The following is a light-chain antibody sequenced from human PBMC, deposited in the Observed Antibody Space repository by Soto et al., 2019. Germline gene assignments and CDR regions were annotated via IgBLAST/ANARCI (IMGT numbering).Light chain of an antibody. J-gene: IGKJ1*01. V-gene: IGKV3-11*01. CDR3: QQRSIWPWT. Sequence: EIVMTQSPATLSVSPGERVPLSCRASQSAISNLAWYQQKPGQTPRLLIYDASTRATDIPARFSGSGSGTDFTLTISSLEPEDFAVYYCQQRSIWPWTFGQGTKVDIK. CDR2: DAS. CDR1: QSAISN.